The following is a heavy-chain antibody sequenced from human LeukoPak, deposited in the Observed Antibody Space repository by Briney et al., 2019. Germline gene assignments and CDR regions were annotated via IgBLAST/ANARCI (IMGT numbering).Heavy chain of an antibody. V-gene: IGHV4-59*08. CDR1: GGSISSYY. Sequence: SETLSLTCTVSGGSISSYYWSWIRQPPGKGLEWVGYIYYSGSTNYNPSLKSRVTISVDTSKNQFSLKLSSVTAADTAVYYCASGYYDSSGPFDYWGQGTLVTVSS. J-gene: IGHJ4*02. CDR3: ASGYYDSSGPFDY. CDR2: IYYSGST. D-gene: IGHD3-22*01.